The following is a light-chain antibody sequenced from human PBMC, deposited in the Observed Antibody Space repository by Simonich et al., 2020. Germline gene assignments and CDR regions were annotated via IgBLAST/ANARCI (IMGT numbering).Light chain of an antibody. CDR1: SSNIGAGYD. CDR3: QSYDSSLSGSEV. Sequence: QSVLTQPPSVSGAPGQRVTISCTGSSSNIGAGYDVHWYQQLPGTAPKLLIYGNSNRPSGAPGRFSGSKSGTSAFLAITGLQAGDEADYYCQSYDSSLSGSEVFGGGTKLTVL. J-gene: IGLJ3*02. CDR2: GNS. V-gene: IGLV1-40*01.